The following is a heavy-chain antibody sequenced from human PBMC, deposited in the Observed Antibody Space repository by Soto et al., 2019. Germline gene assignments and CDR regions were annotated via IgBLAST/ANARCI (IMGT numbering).Heavy chain of an antibody. Sequence: QVQLQESGPGQVKPSETLSLTCNVSGDSLSSGTHYWSWIRQPPGKGLEWIGYVFFTGTTKYNPALKSRVTISVDTSKTQFSLKLSSVSAADTAVYYCARTLYACFDYWGQGALVTVSS. J-gene: IGHJ4*02. V-gene: IGHV4-61*01. CDR3: ARTLYACFDY. CDR2: VFFTGTT. D-gene: IGHD3-16*01. CDR1: GDSLSSGTHY.